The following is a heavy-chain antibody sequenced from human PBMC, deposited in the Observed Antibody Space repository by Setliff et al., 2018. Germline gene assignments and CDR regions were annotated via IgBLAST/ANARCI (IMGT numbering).Heavy chain of an antibody. CDR1: GCTFTTYA. J-gene: IGHJ5*02. V-gene: IGHV1-3*04. D-gene: IGHD3-3*01. Sequence: AASVKVSCKASGCTFTTYAIHWLRQAPGQRPEWMGWIDTGNGKTRYLQKLQGRVSITIDTSATTAYMELRSLQSEDTAVYYCARQKSSVFQFLEWDWFDPWGQGTLVTVPQ. CDR2: IDTGNGKT. CDR3: ARQKSSVFQFLEWDWFDP.